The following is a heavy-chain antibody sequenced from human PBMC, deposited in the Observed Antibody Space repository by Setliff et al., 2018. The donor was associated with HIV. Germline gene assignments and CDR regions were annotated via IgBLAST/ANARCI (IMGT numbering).Heavy chain of an antibody. CDR3: VRDLARVIAH. J-gene: IGHJ4*02. CDR1: GFTFSSYW. V-gene: IGHV3-7*01. CDR2: INQDGSEK. Sequence: GGSLRLSCAASGFTFSSYWIIWVRQAPGKGLEWVANINQDGSEKYYVDSVKGRFTISRDNAKNSLYLQMNSLTAEDTALYYCVRDLARVIAHWGQGTLVTVSS. D-gene: IGHD2-21*01.